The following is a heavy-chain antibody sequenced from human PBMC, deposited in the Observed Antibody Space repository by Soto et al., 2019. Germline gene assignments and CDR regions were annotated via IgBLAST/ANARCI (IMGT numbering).Heavy chain of an antibody. CDR2: ISGSGGST. CDR1: GFTFSNYA. D-gene: IGHD4-17*01. V-gene: IGHV3-23*01. Sequence: EVQLLESGGGLVQPGGSLRLSCAASGFTFSNYAMSWVRQAPGTGLEWVSGISGSGGSTYYADSVKGRFTISSDNSKNTQSLHMNSLRAEDTAVYYCARDRTVIHYGMDVWGPGTTVTVSS. CDR3: ARDRTVIHYGMDV. J-gene: IGHJ6*02.